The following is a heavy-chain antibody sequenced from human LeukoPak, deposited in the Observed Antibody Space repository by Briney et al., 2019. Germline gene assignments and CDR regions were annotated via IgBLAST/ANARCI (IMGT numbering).Heavy chain of an antibody. V-gene: IGHV3-7*01. CDR2: IKQDGSEK. D-gene: IGHD1-26*01. CDR3: ASWPDPSGSYYYYGMDV. CDR1: GFTFSSYW. J-gene: IGHJ6*02. Sequence: PGRSLRLSCAASGFTFSSYWMSWVRQAPGKGLEWVANIKQDGSEKYYVDSVKGRFTISRDNAKNSLYPQMNSLRAEDTAVYYCASWPDPSGSYYYYGMDVWGQGTTVTVSS.